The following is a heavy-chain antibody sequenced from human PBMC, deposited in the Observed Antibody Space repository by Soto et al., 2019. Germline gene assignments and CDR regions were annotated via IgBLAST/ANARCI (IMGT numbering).Heavy chain of an antibody. Sequence: EVQLVESGGGLVQPGGSLRLSCAASGFTFTDHYMDWVRQAPGKGLEWVGRARNEVNNYIIAYAASVKGRFIISRDDSKNSLYLQMNSLKSEDTAVYFCARLMGTSFDVWGQGTLVTVSS. CDR1: GFTFTDHY. D-gene: IGHD2-8*01. V-gene: IGHV3-72*01. CDR2: ARNEVNNYII. J-gene: IGHJ4*02. CDR3: ARLMGTSFDV.